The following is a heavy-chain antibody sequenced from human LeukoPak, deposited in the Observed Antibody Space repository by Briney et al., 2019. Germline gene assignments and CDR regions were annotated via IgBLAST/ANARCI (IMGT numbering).Heavy chain of an antibody. Sequence: GGSLRLSCAASGFTFSSYAMSWVRQAPGKGLEWVSAISGSGGSTYYADSVKGRFTISRDNSKNTLYLQINSLRAEDTAVYYCARGQGGYSYGHENYFDYWGQGTLVTVSS. V-gene: IGHV3-23*01. CDR2: ISGSGGST. CDR3: ARGQGGYSYGHENYFDY. D-gene: IGHD5-18*01. CDR1: GFTFSSYA. J-gene: IGHJ4*02.